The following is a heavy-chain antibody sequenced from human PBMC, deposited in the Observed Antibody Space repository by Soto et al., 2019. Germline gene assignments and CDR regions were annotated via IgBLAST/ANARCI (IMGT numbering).Heavy chain of an antibody. D-gene: IGHD7-27*01. CDR1: GDSISRGYY. CDR2: IFHSGGT. CDR3: ARGEATSGYYFDY. Sequence: PSETLSLTCGVSGDSISRGYYWGWIRQPPGKGLEWIGTIFHSGGTYYNPSLKSRVTLSVDTSKNQFSLKLRSVTAADTAVFYCARGEATSGYYFDYWGHGTLVTVSS. V-gene: IGHV4-38-2*01. J-gene: IGHJ4*01.